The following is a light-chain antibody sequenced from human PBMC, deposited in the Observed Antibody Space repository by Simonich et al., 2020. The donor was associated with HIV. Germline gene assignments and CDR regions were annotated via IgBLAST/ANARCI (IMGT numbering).Light chain of an antibody. CDR1: QSVSSN. CDR2: GAS. J-gene: IGKJ1*01. CDR3: QQRTNWRT. V-gene: IGKV3-15*01. Sequence: EIVMTQSPATLSVSPGERATLSCRASQSVSSNLAWYQQKPGQAPRLLIYGASTRATGIPARLSGSGSGTDFTLTISSLEPEDFAVYYCQQRTNWRTFGQGTKVEIK.